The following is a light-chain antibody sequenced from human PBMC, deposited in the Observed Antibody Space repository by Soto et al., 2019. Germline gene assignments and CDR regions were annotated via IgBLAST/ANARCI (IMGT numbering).Light chain of an antibody. V-gene: IGKV3-15*01. Sequence: EIVLTQSPATLSLSPGERATLSCRASQSISNNLAWYQHKPGEAPRLLIYGASTRATGIPARFSGSGSGTEFTLNISSLQSEDFAIYYCQQYNNWPPMYTFGQGTKGDIK. CDR2: GAS. CDR1: QSISNN. CDR3: QQYNNWPPMYT. J-gene: IGKJ2*01.